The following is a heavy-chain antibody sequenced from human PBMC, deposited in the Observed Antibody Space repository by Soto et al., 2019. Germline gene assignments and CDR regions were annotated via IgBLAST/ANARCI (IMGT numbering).Heavy chain of an antibody. CDR2: IYYSGST. J-gene: IGHJ4*02. D-gene: IGHD1-20*01. Sequence: QVQLQESGPGLVKPSETLSLTCTVSGGSVSSGSYYWSWIRQPPGKGLEWIGYIYYSGSTNYNPSLTSRVTISVDTSKNQFSLKLSSVTAADTAVYYCARGYSDFDYWGQGTLVTVSS. CDR3: ARGYSDFDY. V-gene: IGHV4-61*01. CDR1: GGSVSSGSYY.